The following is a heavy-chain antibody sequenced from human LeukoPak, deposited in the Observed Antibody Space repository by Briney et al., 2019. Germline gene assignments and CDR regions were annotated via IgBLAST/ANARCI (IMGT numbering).Heavy chain of an antibody. D-gene: IGHD1-26*01. CDR1: GYSFTSYW. CDR3: ARLRVGATILHAFDI. J-gene: IGHJ3*02. CDR2: IYPGDSDT. Sequence: PGESLKISCKGSGYSFTSYWIGWVRQMPGKGLEWMGIIYPGDSDTRYSPYFQGQVTISADKSISTAYLQWSSLKASDTAMYYCARLRVGATILHAFDIWGQGTMVTVSS. V-gene: IGHV5-51*01.